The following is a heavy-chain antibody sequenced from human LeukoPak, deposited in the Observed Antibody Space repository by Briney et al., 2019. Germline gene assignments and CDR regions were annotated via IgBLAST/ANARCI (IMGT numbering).Heavy chain of an antibody. CDR3: AKDRRFGLYWFDP. D-gene: IGHD3-10*01. V-gene: IGHV3-23*01. CDR1: GFTFSSHA. J-gene: IGHJ5*02. CDR2: ISDTGGST. Sequence: GGSLRLSCAASGFTFSSHAMSWVRQAPGKGLEWVSTISDTGGSTYYADSVKGRFTISRDNSKNTLYLQMNSLRAEDTAVYYCAKDRRFGLYWFDPWGQGTLVTVSS.